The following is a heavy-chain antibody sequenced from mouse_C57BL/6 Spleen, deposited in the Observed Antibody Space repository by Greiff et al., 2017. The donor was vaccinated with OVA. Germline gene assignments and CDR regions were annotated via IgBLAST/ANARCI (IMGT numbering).Heavy chain of an antibody. J-gene: IGHJ4*01. CDR1: GYSITSGYY. CDR3: ASYSNYDAMDY. Sequence: EVKLQESGPGLVKPSQSLSLTCSVTGYSITSGYYWNWIRQFPGNKLEWMGYISYDGSNNYNPSLKNRISITRDTSKNQFFLKLNSVTTEDTATYYCASYSNYDAMDYWGQGTSVTVSS. V-gene: IGHV3-6*01. CDR2: ISYDGSN. D-gene: IGHD2-5*01.